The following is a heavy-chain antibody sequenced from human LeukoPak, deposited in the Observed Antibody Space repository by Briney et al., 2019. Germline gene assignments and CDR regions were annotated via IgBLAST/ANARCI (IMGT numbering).Heavy chain of an antibody. CDR2: MNPNSGNT. CDR1: GYTFTSYD. V-gene: IGHV1-8*01. CDR3: ARGDIVVVSAASAFDI. Sequence: GASVKVSCKASGYTFTSYDINWVRQATGQGLEWMGWMNPNSGNTGYAQKFQGRVTMTRNTSISTAYMELSSLRSEDTAVYYCARGDIVVVSAASAFDIWGQGTMVTVSS. D-gene: IGHD2-2*01. J-gene: IGHJ3*02.